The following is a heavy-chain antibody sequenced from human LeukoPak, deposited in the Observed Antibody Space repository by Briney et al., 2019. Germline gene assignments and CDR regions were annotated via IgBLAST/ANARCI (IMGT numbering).Heavy chain of an antibody. J-gene: IGHJ6*02. CDR1: GYTFTSYD. D-gene: IGHD3-10*01. Sequence: ASVKVSCKASGYTFTSYDINWVRQATGQGLEWMGWMNPNSGNTGYAQKFQGRVTMTRNTSISTAYMELSSLRSEDTAVYYCARSGRYYYGSSPVHYYYYGMDVWGQGTTVTVSS. CDR2: MNPNSGNT. CDR3: ARSGRYYYGSSPVHYYYYGMDV. V-gene: IGHV1-8*01.